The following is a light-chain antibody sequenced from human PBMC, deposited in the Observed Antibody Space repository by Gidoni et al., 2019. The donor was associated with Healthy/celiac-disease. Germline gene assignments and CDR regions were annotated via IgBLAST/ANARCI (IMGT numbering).Light chain of an antibody. J-gene: IGLJ3*02. V-gene: IGLV1-44*01. CDR1: SSNIGSNT. CDR2: INN. Sequence: QSVMTQPPSASGTPGQRVTISCAGSSSNIGSNTVNWYQQLPGTAPKLLIYINNQRPPGVPDRFSGSKSGTSASLAISGLQSEDEADYYCAAWDDSLNGYWVFGGGTKLTVL. CDR3: AAWDDSLNGYWV.